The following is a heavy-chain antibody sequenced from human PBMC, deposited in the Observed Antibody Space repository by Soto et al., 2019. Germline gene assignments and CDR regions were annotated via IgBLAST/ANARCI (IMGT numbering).Heavy chain of an antibody. V-gene: IGHV3-23*01. CDR1: GFAFSSYA. D-gene: IGHD1-26*01. CDR2: ISGSGGST. Sequence: EVQLLESGGGLVQPGGSLRLSCAASGFAFSSYAMRWVRQAPGKGLEWVSAISGSGGSTYYADSVKGRFTISRDNSKHTLYLQMNSLRAEDTAVYYCARRGSGIYYDYWGQGTLVNVSS. CDR3: ARRGSGIYYDY. J-gene: IGHJ4*02.